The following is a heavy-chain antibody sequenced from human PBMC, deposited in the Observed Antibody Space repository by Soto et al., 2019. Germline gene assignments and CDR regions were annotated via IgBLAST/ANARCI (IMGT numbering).Heavy chain of an antibody. Sequence: QVQLVQSGAEVKKPGSSVKVSCKASGGNFRRYAISWVRQAPGQGLEWMGGILPIFGSTSHAQKFQGRVTVTADESTSTAYLALTSLTSEDTAMSYCVFGECTTTSCSYYFYVSDVCGQGSPVTVSS. J-gene: IGHJ6*02. CDR2: ILPIFGST. CDR1: GGNFRRYA. V-gene: IGHV1-69*01. D-gene: IGHD3-10*01. CDR3: VFGECTTTSCSYYFYVSDV.